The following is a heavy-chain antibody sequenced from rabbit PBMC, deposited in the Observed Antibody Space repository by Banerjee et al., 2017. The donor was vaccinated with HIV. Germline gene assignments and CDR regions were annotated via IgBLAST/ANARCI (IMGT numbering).Heavy chain of an antibody. CDR3: ARTADTYSTYFTF. Sequence: QPWGDPGGARVKPGASRPPPGPPPGFPSITASWISWFRQAPGKGLELIACIYTSSGSTWYASWVNGRFTISKTSSTTVTLQMTSLTAADTATYFCARTADTYSTYFTFWGPGTLVTVS. CDR1: GFPSITASW. J-gene: IGHJ4*01. D-gene: IGHD1-1*01. V-gene: IGHV1S40*01. CDR2: IYTSSGST.